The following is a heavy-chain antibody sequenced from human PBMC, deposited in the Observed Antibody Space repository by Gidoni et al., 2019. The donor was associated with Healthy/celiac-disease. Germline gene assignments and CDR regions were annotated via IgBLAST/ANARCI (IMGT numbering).Heavy chain of an antibody. CDR3: ARDRAGYSSGWLVDRFYYYYGMDV. CDR2: INPSGGST. CDR1: GYTFTSYY. Sequence: QVQLVQSGAEVKKPGASVKVSCKASGYTFTSYYMHWVRRPPGQGLEWMGIINPSGGSTSYAQKFQGRVTMTRDTSTSTVYMELSSLRSEDTAVYYCARDRAGYSSGWLVDRFYYYYGMDVWGQGTTVTVSS. J-gene: IGHJ6*02. D-gene: IGHD6-19*01. V-gene: IGHV1-46*01.